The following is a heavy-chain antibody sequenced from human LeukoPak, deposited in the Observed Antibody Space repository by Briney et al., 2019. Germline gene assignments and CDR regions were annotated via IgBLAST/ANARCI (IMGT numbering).Heavy chain of an antibody. CDR3: ATRGYSYGYDY. J-gene: IGHJ4*02. D-gene: IGHD5-18*01. V-gene: IGHV1-69-2*01. CDR1: GYTFTDYY. CDR2: VDPEDGET. Sequence: ASVKVSCKVSGYTFTDYYMHWVQQAPGKGLEWMGLVDPEDGETIYAEKFQGRVTITADTSTDTAYMELSSLRSEDTAVYYCATRGYSYGYDYWGQGTLVTVSS.